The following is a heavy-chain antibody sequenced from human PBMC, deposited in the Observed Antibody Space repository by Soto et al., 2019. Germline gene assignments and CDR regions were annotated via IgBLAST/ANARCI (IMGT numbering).Heavy chain of an antibody. CDR2: ISYSGNT. V-gene: IGHV4-31*03. D-gene: IGHD2-2*01. J-gene: IGHJ3*02. Sequence: QVQLQESGPGLVKPSQTLSLTCTVSGGSISSGGSYWSWIRQHPGKGLEWIGYISYSGNTYYKPSLKSRVTISLDTSQKHLSLKLSSVAAADASVYYCARDRSVPAAPDDAFEIWGQGTMVTVSS. CDR1: GGSISSGGSY. CDR3: ARDRSVPAAPDDAFEI.